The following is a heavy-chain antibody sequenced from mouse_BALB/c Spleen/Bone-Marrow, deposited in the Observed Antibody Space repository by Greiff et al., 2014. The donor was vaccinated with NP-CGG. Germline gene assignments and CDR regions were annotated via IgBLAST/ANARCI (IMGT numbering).Heavy chain of an antibody. J-gene: IGHJ3*01. V-gene: IGHV5-6*01. CDR3: SRLSYDYDGAWFAY. CDR1: GFTFSSYD. CDR2: IGSGGSYT. Sequence: EVQRVESGGDLVRPGGSLKLSCAASGFTFSSYDMSWVRQTPDKRLEWAATIGSGGSYTYYPDSVKGRFTISRDNAKNTLYLQMSSLKSEDTAMYYCSRLSYDYDGAWFAYWGQGTLVTVSA. D-gene: IGHD2-4*01.